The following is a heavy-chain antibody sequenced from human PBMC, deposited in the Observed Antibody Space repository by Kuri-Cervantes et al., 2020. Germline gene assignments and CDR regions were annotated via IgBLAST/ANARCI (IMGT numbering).Heavy chain of an antibody. CDR2: IDYSERT. V-gene: IGHV4-34*01. CDR1: GGSFSGYY. J-gene: IGHJ3*01. CDR3: AGDPDSSDLFPFDL. Sequence: SQTLSLTCAVYGGSFSGYYWSWIRQPPGKGLEWIGSIDYSERTYYNPSLKSRVTISVGTSKNQFSPIMNSATAADTAVYYCAGDPDSSDLFPFDLWGQGTMVTVSS. D-gene: IGHD3-22*01.